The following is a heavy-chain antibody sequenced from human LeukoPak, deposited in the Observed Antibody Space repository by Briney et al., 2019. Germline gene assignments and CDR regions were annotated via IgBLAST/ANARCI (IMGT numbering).Heavy chain of an antibody. CDR3: ARGRIVGVSKRSSGLDV. J-gene: IGHJ6*02. CDR1: GFTFSSYW. D-gene: IGHD1-26*01. CDR2: INSGGSST. V-gene: IGHV3-74*01. Sequence: GGSLRLSCAASGFTFSSYWMHWVRQAPGKGLVWVSRINSGGSSTSYADSVKGRFTISRDNAKNTLYLQMNSLRAEDTAVYYCARGRIVGVSKRSSGLDVWGQGITVTVFS.